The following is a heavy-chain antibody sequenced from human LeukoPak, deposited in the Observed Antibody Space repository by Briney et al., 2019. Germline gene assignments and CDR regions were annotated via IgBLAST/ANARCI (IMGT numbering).Heavy chain of an antibody. D-gene: IGHD3-10*01. CDR3: ARGLLWFGGRYFDN. Sequence: SETLSLTCTVSGGSISSGSYYWSWIRQPAGKGLEWIGRIYTSGSTNYNPSLKSRVTISVDTSKNQFSLKLSSVTAADTAVYYCARGLLWFGGRYFDNWGQGTLVTVSS. CDR1: GGSISSGSYY. J-gene: IGHJ4*02. V-gene: IGHV4-61*02. CDR2: IYTSGST.